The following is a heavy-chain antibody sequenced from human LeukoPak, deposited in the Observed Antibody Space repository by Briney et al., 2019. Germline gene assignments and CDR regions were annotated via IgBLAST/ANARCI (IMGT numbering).Heavy chain of an antibody. CDR2: ISGSGGDT. V-gene: IGHV3-23*01. J-gene: IGHJ4*02. CDR3: AKGGVYGDYYFDY. Sequence: GGSLRLSCAASGFPFSTYAMSWVRQAPGKGLEWVSDISGSGGDTYYADSVKGRFTISGDNSKNTVYLQMNSLRAEDTALYYCAKGGVYGDYYFDYWGQGTLVTVSS. CDR1: GFPFSTYA. D-gene: IGHD4-17*01.